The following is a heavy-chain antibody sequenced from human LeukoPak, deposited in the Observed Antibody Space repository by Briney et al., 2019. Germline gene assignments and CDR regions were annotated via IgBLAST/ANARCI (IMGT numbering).Heavy chain of an antibody. J-gene: IGHJ5*02. CDR2: IYHSGST. Sequence: PSETLSLTCAVSGGSISSSNWWSWVRQPPGKGLEWIGEIYHSGSTNYNPSLKSRVTISVDKSKNQFSLKLSSVTAADTAVYYCARDCSGGSCYPYNWLDPWGQGTLVTVSS. V-gene: IGHV4-4*02. D-gene: IGHD2-15*01. CDR3: ARDCSGGSCYPYNWLDP. CDR1: GGSISSSNW.